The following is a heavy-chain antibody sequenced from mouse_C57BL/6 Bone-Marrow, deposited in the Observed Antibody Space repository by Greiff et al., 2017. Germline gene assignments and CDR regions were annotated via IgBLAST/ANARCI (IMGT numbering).Heavy chain of an antibody. V-gene: IGHV1-50*01. CDR1: GYTFTSYW. CDR2: IDPSDSYT. J-gene: IGHJ4*01. Sequence: QVQLKESGAELVKPGASVKLSCKASGYTFTSYWMQWVKQRPGQGLEWIGEIDPSDSYTNYNHKFKGKATLPVDKSSSTAYMQLSSLTSEDSAVYYCARWAYYRNYDAMDYWGQGTSVTVSS. CDR3: ARWAYYRNYDAMDY. D-gene: IGHD2-10*01.